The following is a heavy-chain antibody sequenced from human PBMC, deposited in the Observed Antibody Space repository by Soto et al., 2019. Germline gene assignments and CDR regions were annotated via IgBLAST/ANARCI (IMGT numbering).Heavy chain of an antibody. Sequence: GRSLRLSCAAAAVTGSSNYISWVRQAPGKGMEWVSVIYSGGSTYYADSVKGRFTISRDNSKNTLYLQMNSLRAEDTAVYYCARHGYNYGGGYFDYWGQGTLVTVSS. J-gene: IGHJ4*02. D-gene: IGHD5-18*01. CDR1: AVTGSSNY. CDR3: ARHGYNYGGGYFDY. V-gene: IGHV3-66*04. CDR2: IYSGGST.